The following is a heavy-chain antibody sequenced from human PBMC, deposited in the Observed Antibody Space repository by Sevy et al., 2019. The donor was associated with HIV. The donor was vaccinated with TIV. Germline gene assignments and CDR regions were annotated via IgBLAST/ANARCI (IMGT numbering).Heavy chain of an antibody. CDR2: IWSKAYGGTT. CDR3: TRVRSSSFFDY. D-gene: IGHD6-13*01. Sequence: GSLGLSWTASGFNFGGYAMRWGRQGPGEGLEGGGFIWSKAYGGTTKYAASVKGRFIISRDDSKSIAYLQMNSLKTEDTAVYYCTRVRSSSFFDYWGQGTLVTVSS. CDR1: GFNFGGYA. J-gene: IGHJ4*02. V-gene: IGHV3-49*04.